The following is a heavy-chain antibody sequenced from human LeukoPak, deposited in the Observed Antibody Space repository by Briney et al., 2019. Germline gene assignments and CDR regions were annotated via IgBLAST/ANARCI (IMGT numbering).Heavy chain of an antibody. V-gene: IGHV1-3*01. CDR2: INAGNGKT. CDR1: GYTFTRYA. J-gene: IGHJ5*02. Sequence: GASVKVSCKASGYTFTRYAIHWVRQAPGQRLEWIGWINAGNGKTEYSQKFQDRITITRDTSANTAYMELSSLRSEDTAVYYCARDFYYSSGKGWFDPWGQGTLVTVSS. D-gene: IGHD3-10*01. CDR3: ARDFYYSSGKGWFDP.